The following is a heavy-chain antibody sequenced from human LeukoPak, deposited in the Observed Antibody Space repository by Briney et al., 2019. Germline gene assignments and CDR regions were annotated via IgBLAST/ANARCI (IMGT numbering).Heavy chain of an antibody. J-gene: IGHJ3*02. CDR2: IYTSGST. D-gene: IGHD6-13*01. CDR1: GGSISSGSYY. CDR3: ARGIAGPDAFDI. V-gene: IGHV4-61*02. Sequence: SETLSLTCTVSGGSISSGSYYWSWIRQPAGKGLEWIGRIYTSGSTNYNPSLKSRVTISVDTSKNQFSLKLSSVTVADTAVYYCARGIAGPDAFDIWGQGTMVTASS.